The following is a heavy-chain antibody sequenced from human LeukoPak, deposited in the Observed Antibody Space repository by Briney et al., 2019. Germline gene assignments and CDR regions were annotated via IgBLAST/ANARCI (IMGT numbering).Heavy chain of an antibody. Sequence: GGSLRLSCAAYGLTFSTYSLNWVRQAPGKGLEWVSYIRSGGSPIYYADSVKGRFTISRDNAKNSLYLQMNSLRDEDTAVYYCTRDPEALDYWGQGTLVTVSS. V-gene: IGHV3-48*02. J-gene: IGHJ4*02. CDR2: IRSGGSPI. CDR1: GLTFSTYS. CDR3: TRDPEALDY.